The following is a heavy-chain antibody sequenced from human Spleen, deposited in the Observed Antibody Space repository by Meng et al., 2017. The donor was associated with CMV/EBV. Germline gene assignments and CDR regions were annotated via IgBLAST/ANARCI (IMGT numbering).Heavy chain of an antibody. CDR2: IYYSGDS. Sequence: SETLSLTCTVSDDSISGDYWSWIRQPPGKGLEWIGYIYYSGDSKYNPSLKRGVIISVDTSKSQFSLKLNSVTAADTAVYYCAISGSYYNYGGQGKVVTVSS. D-gene: IGHD1-26*01. V-gene: IGHV4-59*01. J-gene: IGHJ4*02. CDR3: AISGSYYNY. CDR1: DDSISGDY.